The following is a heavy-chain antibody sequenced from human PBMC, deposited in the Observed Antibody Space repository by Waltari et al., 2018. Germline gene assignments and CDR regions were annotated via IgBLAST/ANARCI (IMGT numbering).Heavy chain of an antibody. CDR1: GGTFSSYA. D-gene: IGHD6-19*01. Sequence: QVQLVQSGAEVKKPGSSVKVSCKASGGTFSSYAISWVRQAPGQGLEWMGGIIPIFGTANYAQNFQGRVTITADESTSTAYMELSSLRSEDTAVYYCARSPSGYSSGLKGDYYYGMDVWGQGTTVTVSS. V-gene: IGHV1-69*13. J-gene: IGHJ6*02. CDR2: IIPIFGTA. CDR3: ARSPSGYSSGLKGDYYYGMDV.